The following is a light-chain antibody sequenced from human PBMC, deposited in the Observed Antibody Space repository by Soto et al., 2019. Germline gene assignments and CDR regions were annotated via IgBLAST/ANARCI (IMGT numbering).Light chain of an antibody. V-gene: IGKV3-20*01. CDR1: QSVSSSY. Sequence: EIVLTQSPGTVSLSPGERATLSCRASQSVSSSYLAWYQQKPGQAPRLLIYGASSRATGTPDRFSGSGSGTDFTLTISRLEPEDFAVYYCQQYGSSPRTFGQGTKVDIK. CDR3: QQYGSSPRT. CDR2: GAS. J-gene: IGKJ1*01.